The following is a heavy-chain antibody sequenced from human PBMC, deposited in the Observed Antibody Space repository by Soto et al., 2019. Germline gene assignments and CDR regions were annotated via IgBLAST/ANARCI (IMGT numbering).Heavy chain of an antibody. Sequence: ASVKVSCKAFGYTFTSYYMHCVRQAPGQGLEWMGMINPSGGSTSYARKFQGRVTMTRDTSTSTVYMELSSLRSEDTAVYYCAREVYGTNYLYYFDYWGQGTLVTVSS. CDR1: GYTFTSYY. CDR3: AREVYGTNYLYYFDY. CDR2: INPSGGST. J-gene: IGHJ4*02. V-gene: IGHV1-46*01. D-gene: IGHD2-8*01.